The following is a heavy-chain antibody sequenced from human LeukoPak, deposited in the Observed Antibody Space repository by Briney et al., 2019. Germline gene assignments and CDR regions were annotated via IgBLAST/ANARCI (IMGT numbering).Heavy chain of an antibody. CDR2: INGDGSRT. J-gene: IGHJ4*02. D-gene: IGHD5-18*01. CDR1: GFTLSDYW. CDR3: ARGKYNYACDG. V-gene: IGHV3-74*01. Sequence: GGSLRLSCVASGFTLSDYWMHWVRQAPGKGLVWVSHINGDGSRTGYADSVKGRFTISRDNAKNTLYLQLNSLRAEDTAVCYCARGKYNYACDGWGQGTLVTVSS.